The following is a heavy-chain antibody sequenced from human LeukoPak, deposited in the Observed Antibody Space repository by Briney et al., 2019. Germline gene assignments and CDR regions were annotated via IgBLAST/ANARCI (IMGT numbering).Heavy chain of an antibody. V-gene: IGHV3-7*01. CDR1: GFTFSESW. J-gene: IGHJ6*02. CDR3: GTYINWEPGDV. D-gene: IGHD1-1*01. Sequence: PGGPMRLSCAASGFTFSESWMTWVRQVPGQGLEWVAHINHEGGGIQYVDSVKGRFTISRDNTKGSVYLQMNSLRAEDTAIYHGGTYINWEPGDVWGQGTTVIVSS. CDR2: INHEGGGI.